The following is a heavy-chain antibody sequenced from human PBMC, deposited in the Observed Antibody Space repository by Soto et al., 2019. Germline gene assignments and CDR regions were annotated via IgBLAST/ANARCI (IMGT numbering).Heavy chain of an antibody. V-gene: IGHV1-69*01. CDR1: GGTFSSYA. CDR3: ASAGRGAFEI. J-gene: IGHJ3*02. CDR2: IIPIFGTA. D-gene: IGHD3-10*01. Sequence: QGQLVQSGAEVKNPWSSVTVYCKASGGTFSSYAISWVRQAPGQGLEWMGGIIPIFGTANYAQKFQVRVTITADESTCTAHMELSSLRSEDAAVEFCASAGRGAFEIWGQGTMVTVSS.